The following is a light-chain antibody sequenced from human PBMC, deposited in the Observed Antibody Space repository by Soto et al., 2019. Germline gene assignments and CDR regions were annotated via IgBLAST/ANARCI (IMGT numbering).Light chain of an antibody. CDR3: GTWDSSLSAGV. J-gene: IGLJ3*02. V-gene: IGLV1-51*02. CDR1: SSNIGNDY. CDR2: ETT. Sequence: QSALTQPPSVSAAPGQKVTISCSGSSSNIGNDYVSWYQQLPGTAPKLLIYETTKRPSGIPDRFSGSKSGTSATLGITGLQTGDEADYYCGTWDSSLSAGVFGGGTKLTVL.